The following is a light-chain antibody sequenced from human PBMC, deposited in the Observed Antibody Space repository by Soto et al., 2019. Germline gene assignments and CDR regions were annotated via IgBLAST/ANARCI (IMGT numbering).Light chain of an antibody. Sequence: AIRMTQSPSSLSASTGDRVTITCRASQGISSYLAWYQQKPGKAPQLLNYAASTLQSGVPSRFSGSGSWTDFTLTISCLQSEDFATYYCQQYYSYPPSFGGGTKVESK. CDR2: AAS. CDR1: QGISSY. V-gene: IGKV1-8*01. CDR3: QQYYSYPPS. J-gene: IGKJ4*01.